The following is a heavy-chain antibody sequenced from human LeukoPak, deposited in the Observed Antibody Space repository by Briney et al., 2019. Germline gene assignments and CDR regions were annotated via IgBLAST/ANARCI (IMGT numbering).Heavy chain of an antibody. J-gene: IGHJ5*02. V-gene: IGHV1-3*03. CDR1: GGTFSSYA. CDR3: ARSLVVVAATPNWFDP. D-gene: IGHD2-15*01. Sequence: GASVKVSCKASGGTFSSYAISWVRQAPGQGLEWMGWINAGNGNTKYSQEFQGRVTITRDTSASTAYMELSSLRSEDMAVYYCARSLVVVAATPNWFDPWGQGTLVTVSS. CDR2: INAGNGNT.